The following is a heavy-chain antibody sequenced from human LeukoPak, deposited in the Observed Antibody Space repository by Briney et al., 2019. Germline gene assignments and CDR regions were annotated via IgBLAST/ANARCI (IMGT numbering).Heavy chain of an antibody. CDR3: ARRVDATRWFDP. CDR2: INSDGTTT. D-gene: IGHD2-15*01. CDR1: GFTFSNYF. J-gene: IGHJ5*02. Sequence: GGSLRLSCAASGFTFSNYFMHWVRQAPGKGLVWVSRINSDGTTTMYADSVQGRFTIPRDNAKNTLYLQMNSLRDEDTAVYYCARRVDATRWFDPWGQGTLVTVSS. V-gene: IGHV3-74*03.